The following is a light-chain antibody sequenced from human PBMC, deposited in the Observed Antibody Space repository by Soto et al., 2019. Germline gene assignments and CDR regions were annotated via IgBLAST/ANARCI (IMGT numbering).Light chain of an antibody. V-gene: IGKV3-11*01. Sequence: EIVLTQSPATLSLSPGERVTLSCRASQSVSSYLAWYQQKPGQAPRLLIYDASNRATGIPARFSGSGSGTDFTLTISSLEPEDFAVYYCQQGGIWPPTFGHGTKVEIK. J-gene: IGKJ1*01. CDR1: QSVSSY. CDR2: DAS. CDR3: QQGGIWPPT.